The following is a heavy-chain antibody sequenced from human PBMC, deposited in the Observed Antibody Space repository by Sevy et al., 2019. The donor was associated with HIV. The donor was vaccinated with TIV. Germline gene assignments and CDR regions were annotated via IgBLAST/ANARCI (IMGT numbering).Heavy chain of an antibody. CDR2: LNGAGGDI. J-gene: IGHJ4*02. CDR3: FDRISGSSEIDY. D-gene: IGHD6-19*01. V-gene: IGHV3-74*01. CDR1: GFTFGDFY. Sequence: GGSLRLSCLTSGFTFGDFYMNWVRQGPGEGLVWVARLNGAGGDISYAPSVRGRFTTSRDNTKNTLYLEMTSLRDEDTGVYYCFDRISGSSEIDYWGQGTLVTVSS.